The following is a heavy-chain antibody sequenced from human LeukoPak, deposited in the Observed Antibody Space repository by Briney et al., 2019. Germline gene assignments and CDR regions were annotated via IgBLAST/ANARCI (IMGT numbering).Heavy chain of an antibody. CDR1: GYTFTGYY. D-gene: IGHD2-15*01. CDR2: INPNSGGT. Sequence: AASVKVSCKASGYTFTGYYMHWVRQAPGQGLEWMGWINPNSGGTNYAQKFQGRVTMTRDTSISTAYMELSRLRSDDTAVYYCARDLRLGYCSGGSCPGDAFDIWGQGTMVTVSS. J-gene: IGHJ3*02. CDR3: ARDLRLGYCSGGSCPGDAFDI. V-gene: IGHV1-2*02.